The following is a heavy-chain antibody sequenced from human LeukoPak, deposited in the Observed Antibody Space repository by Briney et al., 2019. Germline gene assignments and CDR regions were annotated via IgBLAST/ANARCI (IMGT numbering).Heavy chain of an antibody. CDR2: IIPVLNIA. CDR3: ARGGPLGVVTHHFDF. Sequence: ASVKVSCKASGGTFSSCAISWVRQAPGQGLEWMGRIIPVLNIANYAQKFQGRVTITADKSTSTAYMELSSLRSEDTAVYYCARGGPLGVVTHHFDFWGQGTLVTVSS. D-gene: IGHD3-3*01. V-gene: IGHV1-69*04. J-gene: IGHJ4*02. CDR1: GGTFSSCA.